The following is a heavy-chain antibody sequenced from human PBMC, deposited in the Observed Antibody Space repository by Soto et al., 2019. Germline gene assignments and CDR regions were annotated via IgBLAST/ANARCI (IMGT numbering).Heavy chain of an antibody. D-gene: IGHD2-15*01. CDR3: ARGRPPRYCSFCSCYAILLTLDY. J-gene: IGHJ4*02. CDR1: GVSISSDLDY. V-gene: IGHV4-39*01. Sequence: SSETLSLTCTVSGVSISSDLDYWGWVRQPPGKGLEWVGSIYYLGNTYYNPSLGGRVSISVDPSKNQFSLKLSSVTAADTAVYYCARGRPPRYCSFCSCYAILLTLDYWGQGTLVTVSS. CDR2: IYYLGNT.